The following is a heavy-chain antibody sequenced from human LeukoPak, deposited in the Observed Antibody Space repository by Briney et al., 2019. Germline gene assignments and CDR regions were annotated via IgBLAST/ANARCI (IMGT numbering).Heavy chain of an antibody. CDR1: GFTFSNYS. CDR2: ISSRSSTI. V-gene: IGHV3-48*04. Sequence: GGSLRLSCAASGFTFSNYSMNWVRQAPGKGLEWVSYISSRSSTIHYADSVKGRFTISRDNARNSLYLQMNSLRAEDTAVYYCTAVRGHYDSSGYSGYWGQGTLVTVSS. CDR3: TAVRGHYDSSGYSGY. D-gene: IGHD3-22*01. J-gene: IGHJ4*02.